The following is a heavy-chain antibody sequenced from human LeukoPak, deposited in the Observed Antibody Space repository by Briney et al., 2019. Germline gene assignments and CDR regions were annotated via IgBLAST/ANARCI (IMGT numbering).Heavy chain of an antibody. V-gene: IGHV3-23*01. Sequence: GGSLRLSCAASGFTFSSYAMSWVRQAPGKGLEWVSAISGSGGSTYYADSVKGRFTTSRDNSKNTLYLQMNSLRAEDTAVHYCAKDPEFIAVAGAFDYWGQGTLVTVSS. CDR2: ISGSGGST. CDR1: GFTFSSYA. J-gene: IGHJ4*02. CDR3: AKDPEFIAVAGAFDY. D-gene: IGHD6-19*01.